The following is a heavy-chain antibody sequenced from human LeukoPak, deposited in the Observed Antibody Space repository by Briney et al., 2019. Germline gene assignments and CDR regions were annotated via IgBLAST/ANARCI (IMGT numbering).Heavy chain of an antibody. CDR1: GFTFSSYG. CDR3: AKIGGYSYGPDY. CDR2: IRYDGSNK. Sequence: GGSLRLSYAASGFTFSSYGMHWVRQASGKGLEWVAFIRYDGSNKYYADSVKGRFTISRDNSKNTLYLQMNSLRAEDTAVYYCAKIGGYSYGPDYWGQGTLVTVSS. D-gene: IGHD5-18*01. J-gene: IGHJ4*02. V-gene: IGHV3-30*02.